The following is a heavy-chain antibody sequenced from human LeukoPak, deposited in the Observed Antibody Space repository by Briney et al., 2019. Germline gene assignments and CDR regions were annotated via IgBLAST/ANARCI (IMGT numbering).Heavy chain of an antibody. V-gene: IGHV3-21*01. CDR1: GFTFSNYN. Sequence: GGSLRLSCAASGFTFSNYNMNWVRQAPGKGLEWVSSISSSSIYISYADSVKDRFTISRDNTKNALYLQMNSLRAEDTAVFYCARTLYSIVPAVDDYFDSWGQGTLVTVSS. CDR2: ISSSSIYI. D-gene: IGHD2/OR15-2a*01. J-gene: IGHJ4*02. CDR3: ARTLYSIVPAVDDYFDS.